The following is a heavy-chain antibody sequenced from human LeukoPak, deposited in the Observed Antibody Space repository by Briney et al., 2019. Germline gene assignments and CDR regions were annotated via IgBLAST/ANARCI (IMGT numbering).Heavy chain of an antibody. CDR1: GFTFNNYG. V-gene: IGHV3-30*02. J-gene: IGHJ6*03. D-gene: IGHD2-2*01. CDR2: IRYDGSNK. CDR3: AKVLPHHIIVVPSAASPDGYYYMDV. Sequence: RGSLRLSCAASGFTFNNYGIHWVRQAPGKGLEWVAFIRYDGSNKYYADSVKGRFTISRDNSKNRLYLQMNRLRAEDTAVYYCAKVLPHHIIVVPSAASPDGYYYMDVWGKGTTVTVSS.